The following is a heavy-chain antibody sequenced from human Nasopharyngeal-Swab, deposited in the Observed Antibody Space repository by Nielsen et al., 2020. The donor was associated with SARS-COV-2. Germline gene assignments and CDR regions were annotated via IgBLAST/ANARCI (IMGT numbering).Heavy chain of an antibody. CDR3: ARSYYGAYYYGMDV. CDR2: ISYDGSNK. Sequence: SLEISWACCGFTFSSYAMHWVRQAPGKGLEWVAVISYDGSNKYYADSVKGRFTISRDNSKNTLYLQMNSLRAEDTAVYYCARSYYGAYYYGMDVWGQGTTVTVSS. V-gene: IGHV3-30-3*01. D-gene: IGHD4-17*01. J-gene: IGHJ6*02. CDR1: GFTFSSYA.